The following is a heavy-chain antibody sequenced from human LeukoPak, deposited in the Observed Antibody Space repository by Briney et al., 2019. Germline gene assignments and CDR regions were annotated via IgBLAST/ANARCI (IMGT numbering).Heavy chain of an antibody. D-gene: IGHD2-15*01. J-gene: IGHJ4*02. CDR3: ARASYCSGGSCYFIGGY. CDR1: GYTFTGYY. CDR2: INPNSGGT. Sequence: ASVKVSCKASGYTFTGYYMHWVRQAPGQGLEWMGRINPNSGGTNYAQEFQGRVTMTRDTSISTAYMELSRLRSDDTAVYYCARASYCSGGSCYFIGGYWGQGTLVTVSS. V-gene: IGHV1-2*06.